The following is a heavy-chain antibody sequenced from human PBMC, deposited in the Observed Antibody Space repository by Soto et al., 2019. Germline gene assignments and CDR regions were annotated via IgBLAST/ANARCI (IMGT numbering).Heavy chain of an antibody. D-gene: IGHD3-10*01. J-gene: IGHJ4*02. CDR1: GGSISSYY. Sequence: SETLSLTCTVPGGSISSYYWSWIRQPPGKGLEWIGYIYYSGSTNYNPSLKSRVTISVDTSKNQFSLKLSSVTAADTAVYYCARVAHYGPTYFDYWGQGTLVTVS. CDR3: ARVAHYGPTYFDY. V-gene: IGHV4-59*01. CDR2: IYYSGST.